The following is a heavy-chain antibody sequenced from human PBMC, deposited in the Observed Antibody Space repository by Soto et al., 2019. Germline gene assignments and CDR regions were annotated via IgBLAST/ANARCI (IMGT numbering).Heavy chain of an antibody. J-gene: IGHJ4*02. Sequence: QVQLVQSGAEVRKPGASVKVSCKASGYTFTTYDINWVRQAAGQGLEWMGWLNPHNGNAGYAQKFQGRVTMTRNTSTYTAYMEVSSLRSDDTAVYYCARRRERSGPNYFDFWGQGTLVTVSS. V-gene: IGHV1-8*01. CDR1: GYTFTTYD. CDR3: ARRRERSGPNYFDF. CDR2: LNPHNGNA.